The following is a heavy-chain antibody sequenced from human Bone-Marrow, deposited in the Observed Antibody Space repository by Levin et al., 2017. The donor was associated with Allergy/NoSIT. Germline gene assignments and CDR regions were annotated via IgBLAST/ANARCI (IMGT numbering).Heavy chain of an antibody. Sequence: KPFGTLSLTCTVSGGSISSGGYHWSWIRQHAGKGLEWIGYIYYSGSTYYNPSLKSRAMISLDTSKNQFSLKVTSATAADAAVYYCAREDGSTFDSWGQGTLVTVSS. CDR3: AREDGSTFDS. J-gene: IGHJ4*02. CDR2: IYYSGST. CDR1: GGSISSGGYH. V-gene: IGHV4-31*03. D-gene: IGHD5-24*01.